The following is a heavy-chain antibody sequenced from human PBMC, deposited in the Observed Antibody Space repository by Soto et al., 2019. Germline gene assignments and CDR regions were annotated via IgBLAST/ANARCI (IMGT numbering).Heavy chain of an antibody. CDR3: ARRGYSYGLYYFDY. J-gene: IGHJ4*02. V-gene: IGHV3-23*01. CDR2: ISGSGGST. D-gene: IGHD5-18*01. CDR1: GFTFSSYA. Sequence: PGGSLRLSCAASGFTFSSYAMSWVRQAPGKGLEWVSAISGSGGSTYYADSVKGRFTISRDNSKNTLYLQMNSLRAEDTAVYYCARRGYSYGLYYFDYWGQGTLVTVSS.